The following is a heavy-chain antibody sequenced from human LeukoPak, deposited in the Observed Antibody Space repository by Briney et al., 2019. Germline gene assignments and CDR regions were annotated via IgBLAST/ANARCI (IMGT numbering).Heavy chain of an antibody. CDR2: ISAYNGNT. D-gene: IGHD6-13*01. Sequence: ASVKVSCKASGYTFTSYGISWVRQAPGQGLEWMGWISAYNGNTNYAQKLQGRVTMTTDTSTSTAYMELRSLRSDDTAVYYCARVSQYSSSPNLFDYWGQGTLVTVSS. V-gene: IGHV1-18*04. J-gene: IGHJ4*02. CDR3: ARVSQYSSSPNLFDY. CDR1: GYTFTSYG.